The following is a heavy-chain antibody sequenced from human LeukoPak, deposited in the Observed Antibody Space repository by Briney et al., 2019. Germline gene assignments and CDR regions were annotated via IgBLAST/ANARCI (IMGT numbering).Heavy chain of an antibody. Sequence: PGGSLRLSCAASGFTFSTYWMSWVRQAPGKGLEWVANIHQDGNEKYYVDSVKGRFTISRDNAKNSLYLHLNFLRAEDTAVYYCVTETWWRFDHWGQGSLVTVSS. V-gene: IGHV3-7*01. J-gene: IGHJ4*02. CDR1: GFTFSTYW. D-gene: IGHD2-15*01. CDR2: IHQDGNEK. CDR3: VTETWWRFDH.